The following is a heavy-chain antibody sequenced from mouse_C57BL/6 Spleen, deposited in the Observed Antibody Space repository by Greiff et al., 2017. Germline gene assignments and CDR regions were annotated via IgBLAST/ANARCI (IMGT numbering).Heavy chain of an antibody. D-gene: IGHD4-1*01. J-gene: IGHJ2*01. CDR2: INPSNGGT. V-gene: IGHV1-53*01. Sequence: QVQLKQPGTELVKPGASVKLSCKASGYTFTSYWMHWVKQRPGQGLEWIGNINPSNGGTNYNEKFKSKATLTVDKSSSTAYMQLSSLTSEDSAVYYCARGLLGQGYYFDYWGQGTTLTVSS. CDR3: ARGLLGQGYYFDY. CDR1: GYTFTSYW.